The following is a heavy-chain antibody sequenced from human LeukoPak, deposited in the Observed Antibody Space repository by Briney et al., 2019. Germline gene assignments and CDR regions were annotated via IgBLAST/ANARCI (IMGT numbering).Heavy chain of an antibody. CDR2: TSNDGSNK. Sequence: GGSLRLSCAASGFIFSSYAMHWVRQAPGKGLEWVAVTSNDGSNKYYADSVKGRFTISRDNAKNSLYLQMNSLRAEDTAVYYCARDSSYGYWGQGTLVTVSS. V-gene: IGHV3-30-3*01. D-gene: IGHD5-18*01. J-gene: IGHJ4*02. CDR1: GFIFSSYA. CDR3: ARDSSYGY.